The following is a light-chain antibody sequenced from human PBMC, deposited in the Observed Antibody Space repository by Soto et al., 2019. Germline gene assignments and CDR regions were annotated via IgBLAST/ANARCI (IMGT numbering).Light chain of an antibody. CDR3: AAWDDSLSGQV. Sequence: QSVLTQPTSASGTPGQRVTISCSGSSSNIGSNYVYWYQQLPGTDPKLLIYRNNQRPSGVPDRFSGSKSGTSASLAISGLRSEDEADYYCAAWDDSLSGQVFGGGTQLTVL. CDR1: SSNIGSNY. CDR2: RNN. J-gene: IGLJ2*01. V-gene: IGLV1-47*01.